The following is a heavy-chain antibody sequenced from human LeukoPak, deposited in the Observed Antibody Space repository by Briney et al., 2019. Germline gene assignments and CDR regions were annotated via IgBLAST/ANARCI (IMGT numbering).Heavy chain of an antibody. CDR1: GFTFSSYW. J-gene: IGHJ6*02. Sequence: GGSLRLSCAASGFTFSSYWMSWVRQAPGKGLEWVANIKQDGSEKYYVDSVKGRFTISRDNAKNSLYLQMNSLRAEDTAVYYCAKDLEQWLVQDYHCMDVWGQGTTVTVSS. CDR2: IKQDGSEK. CDR3: AKDLEQWLVQDYHCMDV. V-gene: IGHV3-7*01. D-gene: IGHD6-19*01.